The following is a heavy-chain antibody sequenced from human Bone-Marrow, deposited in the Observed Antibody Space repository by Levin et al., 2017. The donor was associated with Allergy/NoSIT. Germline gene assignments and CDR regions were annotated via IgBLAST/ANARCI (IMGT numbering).Heavy chain of an antibody. CDR2: ISFDGSNK. CDR1: GFTFNSYG. D-gene: IGHD2-15*01. Sequence: GGSLRLSCAASGFTFNSYGMHWVRQAPRKGLEWVAIISFDGSNKDYADSVKGRFTISRDNSKSTLYLQMNSPRAEDTAVYYCAKALLSRYCSGSSCYSGNHDYGMDVWGQGTAVTVSS. CDR3: AKALLSRYCSGSSCYSGNHDYGMDV. J-gene: IGHJ6*02. V-gene: IGHV3-30*18.